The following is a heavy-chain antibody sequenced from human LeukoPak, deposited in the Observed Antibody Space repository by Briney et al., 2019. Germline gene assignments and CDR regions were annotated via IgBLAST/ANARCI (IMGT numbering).Heavy chain of an antibody. CDR1: GFTFSSYS. J-gene: IGHJ4*02. V-gene: IGHV3-48*01. Sequence: GGSLRLSCAASGFTFSSYSMNWVRQAPGKGLEWVSYISSSSSTIYYADSVKGRFTISRDNSKNTLYLQMNSLRAEDTAVYYCAKDLPYYGDKFDYWGQGTLVTVSS. CDR3: AKDLPYYGDKFDY. CDR2: ISSSSSTI. D-gene: IGHD4-17*01.